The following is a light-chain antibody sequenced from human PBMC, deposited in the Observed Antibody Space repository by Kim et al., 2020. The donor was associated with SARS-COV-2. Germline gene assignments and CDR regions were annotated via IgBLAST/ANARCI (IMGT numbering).Light chain of an antibody. V-gene: IGLV2-14*03. CDR1: SSDIGGYVF. Sequence: QSALTQPASVSGSPGQSITISCTGTSSDIGGYVFVSWYQQHPAKAPKLMIYDVSRRPSGVSNRFSASKSGNTASLTISGLQSEDEADYFCSSYTSSNTWVFGGGTKLTVL. CDR2: DVS. J-gene: IGLJ3*02. CDR3: SSYTSSNTWV.